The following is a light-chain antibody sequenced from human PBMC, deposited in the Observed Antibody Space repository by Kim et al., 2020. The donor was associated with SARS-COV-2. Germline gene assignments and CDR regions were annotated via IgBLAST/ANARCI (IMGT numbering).Light chain of an antibody. V-gene: IGLV1-44*01. CDR2: SNN. CDR1: SSNIGSNT. Sequence: ELTQPPSASGTPGQRVTISCSGSSSNIGSNTVNWYQQLPGTAPKLLIYSNNQRTSGVPDRFSGSKSGTSASLAISGLQSEDEADYYCAAWDDSLNGRYVFGTGTKVTVL. CDR3: AAWDDSLNGRYV. J-gene: IGLJ1*01.